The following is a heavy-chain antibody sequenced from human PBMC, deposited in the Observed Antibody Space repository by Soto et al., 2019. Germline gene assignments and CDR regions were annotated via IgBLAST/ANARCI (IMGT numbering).Heavy chain of an antibody. CDR2: ISYDGSNK. CDR1: GFTFSSYG. V-gene: IGHV3-30*18. J-gene: IGHJ4*02. D-gene: IGHD1-1*01. Sequence: QVQLVESGGGVVQPGRSLRLSCAASGFTFSSYGMHWVRQAPGKGLEWVAVISYDGSNKYYADSVKGRFTISRDNSKNTLYLQMNSLRAEDTAVYYCAKNWARGLLQTSPFDYWGQGTLVTVS. CDR3: AKNWARGLLQTSPFDY.